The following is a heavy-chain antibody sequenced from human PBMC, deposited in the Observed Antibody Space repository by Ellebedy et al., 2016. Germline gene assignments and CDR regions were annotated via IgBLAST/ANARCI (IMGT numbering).Heavy chain of an antibody. CDR1: GFSFTTYD. D-gene: IGHD1-26*01. V-gene: IGHV3-30*18. J-gene: IGHJ4*02. Sequence: GESLKISXAASGFSFTTYDMQWVRQAPGKGLEWVAVVSTAGTTKYYGESVKGRFTISRDNSKDTVYLQMDSLRAEDTAVYYCAKERYSGGYGADFDNWGQGILVTVSS. CDR2: VSTAGTTK. CDR3: AKERYSGGYGADFDN.